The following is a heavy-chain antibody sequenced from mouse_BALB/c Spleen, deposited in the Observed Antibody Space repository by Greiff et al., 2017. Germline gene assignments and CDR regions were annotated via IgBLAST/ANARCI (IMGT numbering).Heavy chain of an antibody. CDR1: GYSFTGYF. J-gene: IGHJ3*01. Sequence: EVMLVESGPELVKPGASVKISCKASGYSFTGYFMNWVMQSHGKSLEWIGRINPYNGDTFYNQKFKGKATLTVDKSSSTAHMELRSLASEDSAVYYCAREDYSTWFAYWGQGTLVTVSA. CDR3: AREDYSTWFAY. D-gene: IGHD1-1*01. CDR2: INPYNGDT. V-gene: IGHV1-20*02.